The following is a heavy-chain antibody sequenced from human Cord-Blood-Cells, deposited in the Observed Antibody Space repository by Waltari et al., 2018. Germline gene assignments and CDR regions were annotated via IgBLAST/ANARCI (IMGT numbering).Heavy chain of an antibody. V-gene: IGHV1-8*01. Sequence: QVQLDQTGAELQNAGAARKVSCRASGNTSARYDIDWGRDATGQGLEWMGWMNPNSGNTGYAQKFQGRVTMTRNTSISTAYMELSSLRSEDTAVYYCAREYSSSSRGYYYGMDVWGQGTTVTVSS. CDR3: AREYSSSSRGYYYGMDV. D-gene: IGHD6-6*01. CDR2: MNPNSGNT. J-gene: IGHJ6*02. CDR1: GNTSARYD.